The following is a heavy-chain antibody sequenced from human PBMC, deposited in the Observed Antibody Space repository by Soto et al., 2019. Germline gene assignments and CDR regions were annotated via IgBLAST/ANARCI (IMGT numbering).Heavy chain of an antibody. CDR3: ARAQVASYYDSSGLGY. J-gene: IGHJ4*02. CDR2: ISSSSSYI. CDR1: GFTFSSYS. D-gene: IGHD3-22*01. V-gene: IGHV3-21*01. Sequence: GGSLRLSCAASGFTFSSYSMNWVRQAPGKGLEWVSSISSSSSYIYYADSVKGRFTISRDNAKNSLYLQMNSLRAEDTAVYYCARAQVASYYDSSGLGYWGQGTLVTVSS.